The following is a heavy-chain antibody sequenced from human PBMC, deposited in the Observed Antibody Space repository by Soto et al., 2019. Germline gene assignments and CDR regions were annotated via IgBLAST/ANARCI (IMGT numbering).Heavy chain of an antibody. CDR2: INEDGSMT. Sequence: EVQLVESGGGLVQPGGSLRLSCAGSGFSFSNIWMYWVRQAPGKGLVWVSRINEDGSMTSHADSVRGGFTISSDIAKNYLYLHLNRLRGEDTAVYYCVTGFRWGQGTLVTVSS. D-gene: IGHD3-10*01. CDR3: VTGFR. CDR1: GFSFSNIW. J-gene: IGHJ4*02. V-gene: IGHV3-74*01.